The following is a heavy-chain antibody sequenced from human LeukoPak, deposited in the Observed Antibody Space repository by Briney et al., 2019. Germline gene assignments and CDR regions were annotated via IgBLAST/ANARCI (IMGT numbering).Heavy chain of an antibody. J-gene: IGHJ5*02. Sequence: QPGGSLRLSCAASGFTFSSYSMNWVRQAPGKGLEWVSAISGSGGSTYYADSVKGRFTISRDNSKNTLYLQMYSLRAEDTAVYYCAKVPTHYDYVWGSSWFDPWGQGTLVTVSS. V-gene: IGHV3-23*01. CDR2: ISGSGGST. D-gene: IGHD3-16*01. CDR3: AKVPTHYDYVWGSSWFDP. CDR1: GFTFSSYS.